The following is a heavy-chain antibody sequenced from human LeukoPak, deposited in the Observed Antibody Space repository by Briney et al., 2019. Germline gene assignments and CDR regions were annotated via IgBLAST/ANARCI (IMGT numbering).Heavy chain of an antibody. CDR2: IKQDGSEE. D-gene: IGHD1-26*01. CDR3: ARGGSYPGC. V-gene: IGHV3-7*03. CDR1: GFTFSSYW. J-gene: IGHJ4*02. Sequence: PGGSLRLSCAASGFTFSSYWMRWVRQAPGKGLEWVAKIKQDGSEEYYVDSVKGRFTISRDNAKNSLFLQMNSLRVEDTAIYYCARGGSYPGCWGQGTLVTVSS.